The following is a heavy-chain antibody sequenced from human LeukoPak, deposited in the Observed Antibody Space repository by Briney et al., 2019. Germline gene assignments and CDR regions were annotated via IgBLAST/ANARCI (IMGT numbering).Heavy chain of an antibody. Sequence: SETLSLTRTVSGRSISSYYWSWIRQPPGEGLEWIGYIYYSGRTNYNPSRKSRVTISVDTSKNQFSLKLSSVTAADTAVYYCARVNSGSYFSTYYFDYWGQGTLVTVSS. CDR3: ARVNSGSYFSTYYFDY. CDR2: IYYSGRT. J-gene: IGHJ4*02. D-gene: IGHD1-26*01. V-gene: IGHV4-59*01. CDR1: GRSISSYY.